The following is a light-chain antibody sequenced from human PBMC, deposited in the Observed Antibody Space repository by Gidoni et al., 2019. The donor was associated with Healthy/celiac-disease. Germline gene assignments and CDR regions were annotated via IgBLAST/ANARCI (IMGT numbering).Light chain of an antibody. V-gene: IGKV1-5*01. CDR3: QQYNSYSFT. Sequence: DNQMNQSPSTLSASVGDRVTITCRASQSISSWLAWYQQKPGKAPKLLIYDASSLESGVPSRFSGSGSGTEFTLTISSLQPDDFATYYCQQYNSYSFTFGQGTRLEIK. CDR2: DAS. J-gene: IGKJ5*01. CDR1: QSISSW.